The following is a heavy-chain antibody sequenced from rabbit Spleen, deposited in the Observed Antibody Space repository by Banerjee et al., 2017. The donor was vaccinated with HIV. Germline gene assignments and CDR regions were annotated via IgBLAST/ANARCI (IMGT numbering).Heavy chain of an antibody. CDR2: INAVTGKP. D-gene: IGHD4-2*01. J-gene: IGHJ3*01. V-gene: IGHV1S45*01. CDR1: GFSFSNKVV. CDR3: ARGGYGGHIYSMGL. Sequence: QEQVLESGGGLVKPEGSLKLSCTASGFSFSNKVVMCWVRQAPGKGLEWIACINAVTGKPVYASWAKGRFTISKTSSTTVTLQMTSLTDADTATYFCARGGYGGHIYSMGLWGQGTLVTVS.